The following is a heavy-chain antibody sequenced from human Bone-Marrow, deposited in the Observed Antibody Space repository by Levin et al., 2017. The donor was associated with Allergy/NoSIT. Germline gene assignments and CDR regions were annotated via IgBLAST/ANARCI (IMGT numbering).Heavy chain of an antibody. D-gene: IGHD5-18*01. CDR3: ARRGYPYGNDY. Sequence: SCAASGFTFSDYNMNWVRQAPGKGLEFVSYITKSSDAISYADSVKGRFTISRDNAKNSLYLHLNSLRVEDTAVYFCARRGYPYGNDYWGQGTQVTVSS. V-gene: IGHV3-48*04. CDR2: ITKSSDAI. J-gene: IGHJ4*02. CDR1: GFTFSDYN.